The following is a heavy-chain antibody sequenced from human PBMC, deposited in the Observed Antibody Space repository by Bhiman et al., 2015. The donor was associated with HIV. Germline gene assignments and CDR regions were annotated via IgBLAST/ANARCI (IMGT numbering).Heavy chain of an antibody. D-gene: IGHD3-22*01. V-gene: IGHV3-21*03. Sequence: EVQLVESGGGLVKPGGSLRLSCAASGFSFSSYSMNWVRQAPGKGLEWVSTIGSSSSYKYYADSVKGRFSISRDNAKNSLSLQMNSLRAEDTAVYYCAREKGDSSGYYYRPWYYYGMDVWGQGP. CDR3: AREKGDSSGYYYRPWYYYGMDV. J-gene: IGHJ6*02. CDR2: IGSSSSYK. CDR1: GFSFSSYS.